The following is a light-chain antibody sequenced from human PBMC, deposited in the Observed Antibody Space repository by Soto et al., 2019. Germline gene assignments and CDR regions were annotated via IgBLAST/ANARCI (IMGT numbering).Light chain of an antibody. CDR1: QGIGSA. V-gene: IGKV1-13*02. J-gene: IGKJ4*01. CDR3: LLFNTYPQA. Sequence: AIQLTQSPSSLSASIGDRVTITCRARQGIGSALAWYQQAPGKPPKLLIFDASTLENGVPSRCSGGGSRTDFTLTISSLKPEDFATYYCLLFNTYPQAFGGGTKVEIK. CDR2: DAS.